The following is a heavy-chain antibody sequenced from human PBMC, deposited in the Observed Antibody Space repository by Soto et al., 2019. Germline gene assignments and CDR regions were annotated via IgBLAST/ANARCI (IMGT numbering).Heavy chain of an antibody. J-gene: IGHJ4*02. D-gene: IGHD2-2*01. CDR3: AREGSIAGETAAGY. Sequence: QVQLQESGPGLVKPSQTLSLTCTVSGGSISSGGYYWSWIRQPPGKGLEWIGYIYYSGSTYCNPSLKSQVNIASDTSKNQFSQQRSSMTAADKEVYYYAREGSIAGETAAGYCEQGTLVTVSS. CDR2: IYYSGST. V-gene: IGHV4-31*01. CDR1: GGSISSGGYY.